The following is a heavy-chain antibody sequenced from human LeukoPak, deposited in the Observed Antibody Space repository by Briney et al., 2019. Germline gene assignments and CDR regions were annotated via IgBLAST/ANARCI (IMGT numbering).Heavy chain of an antibody. CDR3: ARGPYYYGSGSYYRPRFDY. D-gene: IGHD3-10*01. Sequence: SETLSLTCAVYGGSFSGYYWSWIRQPPGKGLEWIGEINHSGSTNYNPSLKSRVTISVDTSKNQFSLKLSSVTAADTAVYYCARGPYYYGSGSYYRPRFDYWGQGTLVTVSS. CDR2: INHSGST. J-gene: IGHJ4*02. V-gene: IGHV4-34*01. CDR1: GGSFSGYY.